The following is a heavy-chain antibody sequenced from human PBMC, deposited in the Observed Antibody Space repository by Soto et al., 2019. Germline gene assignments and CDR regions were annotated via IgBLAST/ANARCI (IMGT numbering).Heavy chain of an antibody. D-gene: IGHD3-22*01. V-gene: IGHV1-3*01. J-gene: IGHJ4*02. CDR3: GKVADSGYYTVER. Sequence: ASVKVSFKASGYTFTRYVMHWVRQAPGQRLEWMGWIDAGNGNTVYLQKFQGRVTITRDTSASTVYMELSSLRVEDTAVYYCGKVADSGYYTVERWGQGTLVTVSS. CDR2: IDAGNGNT. CDR1: GYTFTRYV.